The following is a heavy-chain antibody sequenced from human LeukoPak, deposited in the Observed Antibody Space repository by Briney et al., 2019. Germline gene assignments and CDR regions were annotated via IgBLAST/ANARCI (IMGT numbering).Heavy chain of an antibody. CDR2: ISAGGGTT. CDR3: ARGYSTSYDY. V-gene: IGHV3-23*01. CDR1: GFTFGDYG. Sequence: PGGSLRLSCTASGFTFGDYGMSWVRQAPGEGLEWVSAISAGGGTTYYADSVKGRFTISRDNSKNTLYLQMNSLRAEDTAVYYCARGYSTSYDYWGQGTLVTVSS. J-gene: IGHJ4*02. D-gene: IGHD4-11*01.